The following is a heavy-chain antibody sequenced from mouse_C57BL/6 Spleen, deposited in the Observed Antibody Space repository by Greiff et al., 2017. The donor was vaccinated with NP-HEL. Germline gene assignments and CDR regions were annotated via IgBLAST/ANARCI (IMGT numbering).Heavy chain of an antibody. Sequence: EVKLVESGAELVKPGASVKLSCTASGFNIKDYYMHWVKQRTEQGLEWIGRIDPEDGETKYAPKFQGKATITADTSSNTAYLQLSSLTSEDTAVYYCASPTTVVAPYYFDYWGQGTTLTVSS. CDR2: IDPEDGET. CDR1: GFNIKDYY. D-gene: IGHD1-1*01. J-gene: IGHJ2*01. CDR3: ASPTTVVAPYYFDY. V-gene: IGHV14-2*01.